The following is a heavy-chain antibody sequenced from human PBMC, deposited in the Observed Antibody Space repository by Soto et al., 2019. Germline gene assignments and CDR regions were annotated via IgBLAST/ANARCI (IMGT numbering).Heavy chain of an antibody. D-gene: IGHD7-27*01. CDR2: INRNGSST. V-gene: IGHV3-74*01. CDR3: ARASLGSFDY. CDR1: GFTFGTCL. J-gene: IGHJ4*02. Sequence: PGGSLRLSCVVSGFTFGTCLMNWVRQAPGKGLVWVARINRNGSSTYYADSVKGRFTISRDNAKNTLYLQMNSLRAEDTAVYYCARASLGSFDYWGQGTLVTVSS.